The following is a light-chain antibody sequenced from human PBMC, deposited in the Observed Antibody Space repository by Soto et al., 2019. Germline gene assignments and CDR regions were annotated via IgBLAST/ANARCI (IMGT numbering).Light chain of an antibody. J-gene: IGLJ2*01. Sequence: QSALTQPASVSGSPGQSITISCTGTGSDVGNYNYVSWYQQHPGKAPKLIIYGVSNRPSGVSNRFSGSKSGNTASLTISGLQAEDEADYYCSSYTSSSTPVVFGGGTKLTVL. CDR2: GVS. CDR3: SSYTSSSTPVV. CDR1: GSDVGNYNY. V-gene: IGLV2-14*01.